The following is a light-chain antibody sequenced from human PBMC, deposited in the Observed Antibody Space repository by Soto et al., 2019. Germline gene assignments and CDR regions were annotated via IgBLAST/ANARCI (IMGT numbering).Light chain of an antibody. CDR2: AAS. Sequence: DIQMTQSPSSLSASVGDRVTITCRARQRIGTYLNWYQQKPGKAPELLIFAASSLQRGVSPRFSGSGSGTDFALTISSLQPEDLAAYYCLHTYGVPFTFGPGTKV. CDR1: QRIGTY. V-gene: IGKV1-39*01. CDR3: LHTYGVPFT. J-gene: IGKJ3*01.